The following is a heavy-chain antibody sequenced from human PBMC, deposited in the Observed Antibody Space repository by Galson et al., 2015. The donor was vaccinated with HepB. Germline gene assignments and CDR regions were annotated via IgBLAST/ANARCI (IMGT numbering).Heavy chain of an antibody. Sequence: PALVKPTQTLTLTCTFSGFSLSTSGVGVGWIRQPPGKALEWLALIYWNDDKRFRPYLKNRLTITKDTSKNQVVLIVTNMDPVDTATYYCAHRRSRTRLPGALIGGAFDIWGQGTMVTVSS. CDR3: AHRRSRTRLPGALIGGAFDI. V-gene: IGHV2-5*01. CDR1: GFSLSTSGVG. CDR2: IYWNDDK. D-gene: IGHD2-2*01. J-gene: IGHJ3*02.